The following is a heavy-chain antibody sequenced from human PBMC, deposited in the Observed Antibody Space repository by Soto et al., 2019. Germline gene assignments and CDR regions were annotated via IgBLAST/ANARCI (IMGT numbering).Heavy chain of an antibody. D-gene: IGHD3-10*01. CDR3: AIGSITMVRGVPLGRIDS. V-gene: IGHV1-69*02. CDR2: IIPILAIA. J-gene: IGHJ4*02. Sequence: SVKVSCKASGGTFSSYTISWVRQAPGQGLEWMGRIIPILAIAKYAQKFQGRVTITADKSTSTAYMELSSLRSEDTAVYYCAIGSITMVRGVPLGRIDSWGQGTLVTVSS. CDR1: GGTFSSYT.